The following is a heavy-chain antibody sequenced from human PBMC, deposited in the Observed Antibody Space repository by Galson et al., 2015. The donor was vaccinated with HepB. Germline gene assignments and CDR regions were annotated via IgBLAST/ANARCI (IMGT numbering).Heavy chain of an antibody. CDR2: LYWDDDE. CDR3: ARGTAYDFYFDY. D-gene: IGHD2-21*02. CDR1: GFSLCTPPVG. J-gene: IGHJ4*02. Sequence: PALVKPTQTLTLTCTFTGFSLCTPPVGVGWVRQPPGKALEWLALLYWDDDERYRPSLRNRLTLTKNNSKNQVVLTMANVDPMDTATYFCARGTAYDFYFDYWGQGLLVTVSS. V-gene: IGHV2-5*02.